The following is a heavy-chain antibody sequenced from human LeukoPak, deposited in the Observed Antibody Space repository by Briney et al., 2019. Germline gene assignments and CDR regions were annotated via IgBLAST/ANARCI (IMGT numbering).Heavy chain of an antibody. CDR3: ARGGVEYSSSWYPGDY. CDR2: IIPIFGTA. CDR1: GGTFSSYA. J-gene: IGHJ4*02. D-gene: IGHD6-13*01. V-gene: IGHV1-69*06. Sequence: ASVKVSCKASGGTFSSYAISWVRQAPGQGLEWMGGIIPIFGTANYAQKFQGRVTITADKSTSTAYMELSSLRSEDTTVYYCARGGVEYSSSWYPGDYWGQGTLVTVSS.